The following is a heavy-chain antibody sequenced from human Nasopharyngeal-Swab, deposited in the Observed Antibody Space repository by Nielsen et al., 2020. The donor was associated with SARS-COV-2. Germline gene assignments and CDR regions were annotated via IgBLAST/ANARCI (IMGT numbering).Heavy chain of an antibody. CDR1: GFTFSSFG. V-gene: IGHV3-30*03. CDR2: IAHDAGNE. D-gene: IGHD1-7*01. Sequence: GGSLRLSCAASGFTFSSFGMHWVRQAPGKGLEWVAFIAHDAGNEYYGDSMKGRFSTSRDNSKNMVYLHMARLRVEDTVLYYCVQGTTAPDVWGQGTLVTVSS. J-gene: IGHJ4*02. CDR3: VQGTTAPDV.